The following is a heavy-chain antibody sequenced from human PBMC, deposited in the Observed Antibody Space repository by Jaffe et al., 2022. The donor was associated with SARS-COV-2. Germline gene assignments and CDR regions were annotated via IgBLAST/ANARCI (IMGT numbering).Heavy chain of an antibody. V-gene: IGHV4-39*01. J-gene: IGHJ4*02. CDR1: GASISSSDYS. D-gene: IGHD5-18*01. CDR2: INPSGST. CDR3: ARLPRDGYTYGHYFDN. Sequence: QLQLQESGPGLVKPSETLSLTCTVSGASISSSDYSWGWIRQPPGKGLEWIGSINPSGSTYYNPSLKSRVTISVDMSKTQFSLKLSSVTAADTAVYYCARLPRDGYTYGHYFDNWGQGTLVTVSS.